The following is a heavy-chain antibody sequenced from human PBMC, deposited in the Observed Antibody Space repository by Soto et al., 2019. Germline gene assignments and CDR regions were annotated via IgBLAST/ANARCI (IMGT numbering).Heavy chain of an antibody. J-gene: IGHJ6*02. CDR2: IIPIFGTA. D-gene: IGHD5-12*01. Sequence: SVKVSCKASGGTFSSYASSWVRQAPGQGLEWMGGIIPIFGTADYAQKFQGRVTITADESTSTAYMELSSLRSEDTAVYYCARSGDSGYDDYYYGMDVWGQGTTVTVSS. CDR3: ARSGDSGYDDYYYGMDV. V-gene: IGHV1-69*13. CDR1: GGTFSSYA.